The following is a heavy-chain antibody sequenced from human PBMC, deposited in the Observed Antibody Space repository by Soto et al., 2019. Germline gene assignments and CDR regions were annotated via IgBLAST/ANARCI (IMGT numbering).Heavy chain of an antibody. D-gene: IGHD3-10*01. V-gene: IGHV3-23*01. J-gene: IGHJ4*02. CDR3: AKDLVLWFGESPLLGY. CDR1: GFTFSSYA. CDR2: ISGSGGST. Sequence: GGSLRLSCAASGFTFSSYAMSWVRQAPGKGLEWVSAISGSGGSTYYADSVKGRFTISRDNSKNTLYLQMNSLRAEDTAVYYCAKDLVLWFGESPLLGYWGQGTLVTVSS.